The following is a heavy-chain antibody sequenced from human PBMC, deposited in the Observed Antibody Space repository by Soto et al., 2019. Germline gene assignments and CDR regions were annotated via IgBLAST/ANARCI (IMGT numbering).Heavy chain of an antibody. CDR1: GFTFSSYA. Sequence: LRLSCAASGFTFSSYAMRWVRQAPGKGLEWVSAISGSGGSTYYADSVKGRFTISSDNSKNRLYLQMNSLRAEDTAVYYCATLGGGIAAAGTLDYWGQGTLVTVSS. CDR2: ISGSGGST. CDR3: ATLGGGIAAAGTLDY. D-gene: IGHD6-13*01. J-gene: IGHJ4*02. V-gene: IGHV3-23*01.